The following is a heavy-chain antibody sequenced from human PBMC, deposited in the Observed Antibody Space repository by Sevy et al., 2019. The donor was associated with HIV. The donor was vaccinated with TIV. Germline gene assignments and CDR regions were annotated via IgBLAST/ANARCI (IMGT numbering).Heavy chain of an antibody. V-gene: IGHV1-18*04. J-gene: IGHJ4*02. CDR2: ISAYNGNT. CDR3: ARDNRGYSYGYKGY. D-gene: IGHD5-18*01. Sequence: ASVKVSCKASGYTFTSYGISCVRQAPGQGLEWMGWISAYNGNTNYAQKLQGRVTMTTDTSTSTAYMELRSLRSDDTAVYYCARDNRGYSYGYKGYWGQGTLVTVSS. CDR1: GYTFTSYG.